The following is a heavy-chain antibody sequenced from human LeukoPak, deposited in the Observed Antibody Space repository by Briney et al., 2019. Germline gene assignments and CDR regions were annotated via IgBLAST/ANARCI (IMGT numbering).Heavy chain of an antibody. D-gene: IGHD5/OR15-5a*01. V-gene: IGHV4-39*01. CDR1: GGSISSSSYY. CDR2: IYYSGST. CDR3: VRHDGRGGSTMGALDS. J-gene: IGHJ4*02. Sequence: SETLSLTCTVSGGSISSSSYYWGWIRQPPGKGLEWIGSIYYSGSTYYNPSLKSRVTIFVVTSKNQFSLQLNSVTAADTSVYYCVRHDGRGGSTMGALDSWGQGSLVTVSS.